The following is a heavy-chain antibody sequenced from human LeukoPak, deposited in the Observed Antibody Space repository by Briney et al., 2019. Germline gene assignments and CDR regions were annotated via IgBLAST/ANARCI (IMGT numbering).Heavy chain of an antibody. D-gene: IGHD6-6*01. J-gene: IGHJ3*02. CDR3: AKDSADYSSSSAFDI. CDR1: GFTFSSYA. Sequence: PGGSLRLSCAASGFTFSSYAMHWVRQAPGKGLEWVAVIWYGGSNKYYADSVKGRFTISRDNSKNTLYLQMNSLRAEDTAVYYCAKDSADYSSSSAFDIWGQGTMVTVSS. V-gene: IGHV3-30*02. CDR2: IWYGGSNK.